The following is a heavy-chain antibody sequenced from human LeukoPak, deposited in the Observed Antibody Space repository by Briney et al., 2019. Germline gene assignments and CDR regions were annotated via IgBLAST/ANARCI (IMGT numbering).Heavy chain of an antibody. D-gene: IGHD6-13*01. Sequence: ASVKVSCKASGYTFTGYYMHWVRQAPGQGLEWMGWISAYNGNTKYAQTLQGRVTMTTDTSTSTAYMELSRLRSDDTAVYYCARVQSSWLDYWGQGTLVTVSS. CDR1: GYTFTGYY. V-gene: IGHV1-18*04. CDR2: ISAYNGNT. CDR3: ARVQSSWLDY. J-gene: IGHJ4*02.